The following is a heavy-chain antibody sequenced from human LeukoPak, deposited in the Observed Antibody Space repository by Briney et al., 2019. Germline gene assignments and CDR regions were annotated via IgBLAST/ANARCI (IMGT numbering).Heavy chain of an antibody. V-gene: IGHV4-59*12. CDR2: IYYSGST. Sequence: PSETLSLTCTVSGGSISSYYWSWIRQPPGKGLEWIGSIYYSGSTNYNPSLKSRVTISVDTSKNQFSLKLSSVTAADTAVYYCARDSQYYDSSPFDIWGQGTMVTVSS. D-gene: IGHD3-22*01. CDR1: GGSISSYY. CDR3: ARDSQYYDSSPFDI. J-gene: IGHJ3*02.